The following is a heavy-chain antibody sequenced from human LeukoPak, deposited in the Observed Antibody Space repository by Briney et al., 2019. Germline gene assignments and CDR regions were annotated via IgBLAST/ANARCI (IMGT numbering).Heavy chain of an antibody. D-gene: IGHD3-9*01. Sequence: PGGSLRLSCAASGFTFSSYAMHWVREAPGKGLEWVAVISYDGSNKYYADSVKGRFTISRDNSNNTVSLQMNSLRPEDTAIYYCVRDGARYLTVCYYGMDVWGQGTTVTVSS. J-gene: IGHJ6*02. CDR2: ISYDGSNK. V-gene: IGHV3-30-3*01. CDR3: VRDGARYLTVCYYGMDV. CDR1: GFTFSSYA.